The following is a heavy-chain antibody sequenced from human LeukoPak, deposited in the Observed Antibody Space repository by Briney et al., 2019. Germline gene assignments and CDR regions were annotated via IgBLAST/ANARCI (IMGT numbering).Heavy chain of an antibody. CDR2: ISSSSSYI. V-gene: IGHV3-21*01. CDR3: ARDPADYDSSPPASY. Sequence: GGSLRLSCAASGFTFSSYSTNWVRQAPGKGLEWVSSISSSSSYIYYADSVKGRFTISRDNAKNSLYLQMNSLRAEDTAVYYCARDPADYDSSPPASYWGQGTLVTVSS. CDR1: GFTFSSYS. D-gene: IGHD3-22*01. J-gene: IGHJ4*02.